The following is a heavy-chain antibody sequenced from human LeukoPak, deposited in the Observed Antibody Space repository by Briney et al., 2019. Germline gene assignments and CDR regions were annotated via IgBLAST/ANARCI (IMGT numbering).Heavy chain of an antibody. D-gene: IGHD3-22*01. CDR1: GFTFSSYA. CDR3: VNSGYGRVNYFDL. CDR2: IRSNGGST. J-gene: IGHJ2*01. Sequence: PGGSLRLSCSASGFTFSSYAMHWVRQAPGKGQEYVSAIRSNGGSTYYADSVKGRFTISRDNSKNTLYLQMSSLRAEDTAVYYCVNSGYGRVNYFDLWGGGTLVTVSS. V-gene: IGHV3-64D*09.